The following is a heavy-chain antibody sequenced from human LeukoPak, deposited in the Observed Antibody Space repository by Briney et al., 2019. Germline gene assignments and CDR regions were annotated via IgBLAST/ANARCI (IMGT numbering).Heavy chain of an antibody. CDR2: TYYRSKWYN. J-gene: IGHJ6*03. V-gene: IGHV6-1*01. CDR1: GDSVSSNSAA. D-gene: IGHD6-13*01. Sequence: SQTLSLTCAISGDSVSSNSAAWNWIRQSPPRGLEWLGRTYYRSKWYNDYAVSVKSRITINPDTSKNQFSLQLNSVTPEDTAVYYCARGPGSSWPYYYYYYMDVWGKGTTVTISS. CDR3: ARGPGSSWPYYYYYYMDV.